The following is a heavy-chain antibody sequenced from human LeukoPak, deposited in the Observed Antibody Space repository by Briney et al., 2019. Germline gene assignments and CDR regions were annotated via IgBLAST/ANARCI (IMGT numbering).Heavy chain of an antibody. V-gene: IGHV1-2*04. Sequence: ASVKVSCKASGYTFTGYHMHWVRQAPGQGLEWMGWINPNSGGTNYAQKFQGWVTMTRDTSISTAYMELSRLRSDDTAVYYCARASKYSSSSFDYWGQGTLVTVSS. CDR1: GYTFTGYH. CDR3: ARASKYSSSSFDY. CDR2: INPNSGGT. J-gene: IGHJ4*02. D-gene: IGHD6-6*01.